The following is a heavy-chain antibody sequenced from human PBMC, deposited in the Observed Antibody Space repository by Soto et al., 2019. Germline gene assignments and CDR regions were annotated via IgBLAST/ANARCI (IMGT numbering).Heavy chain of an antibody. J-gene: IGHJ6*02. V-gene: IGHV1-8*01. CDR3: ARGDNFYCGMDV. Sequence: QVQLVQSGAEVKKPGASVKVSCKASGYTFTSYDINWVRQATGQGLEWMGWMNPNSGNTGYAQKFQGRVNMTRNTSITTAYMELSSLRSEDTAVYYCARGDNFYCGMDVWGQGTTVTVSS. D-gene: IGHD3-9*01. CDR1: GYTFTSYD. CDR2: MNPNSGNT.